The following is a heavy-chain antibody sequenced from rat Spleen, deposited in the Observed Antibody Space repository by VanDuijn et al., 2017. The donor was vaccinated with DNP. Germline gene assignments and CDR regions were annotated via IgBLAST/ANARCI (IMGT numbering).Heavy chain of an antibody. D-gene: IGHD5-1*01. CDR1: GFIFSNYW. Sequence: EVQLVESGGGPVQPGRSLKLSCVASGFIFSNYWMTWIRQAPGKGLEWVASISPSGGSTYYRDSVKGRFTISRDNAKSTLYLQMDSLRSEDTATYYCATDGSWGQGVMVTVSS. CDR3: ATDGS. CDR2: ISPSGGST. V-gene: IGHV5-31*01. J-gene: IGHJ2*01.